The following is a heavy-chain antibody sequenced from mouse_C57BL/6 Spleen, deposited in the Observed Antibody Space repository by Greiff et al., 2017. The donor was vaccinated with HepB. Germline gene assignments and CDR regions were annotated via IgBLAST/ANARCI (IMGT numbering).Heavy chain of an antibody. CDR2: IYPRSGNT. V-gene: IGHV1-81*01. CDR3: ADGVTTVVATDWYFDV. J-gene: IGHJ1*03. D-gene: IGHD1-1*01. Sequence: QVQLQQSGAELARPGASVKLSCKASGYTFTSYGISWVKQRTGQGLEWIGEIYPRSGNTYYNEKFKGKATLTADKSSSTAYMELRSLTSEDSAVYFCADGVTTVVATDWYFDVWGTGTTVTVSS. CDR1: GYTFTSYG.